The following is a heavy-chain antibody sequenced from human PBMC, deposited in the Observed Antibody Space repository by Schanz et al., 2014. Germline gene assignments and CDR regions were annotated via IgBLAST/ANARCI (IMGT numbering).Heavy chain of an antibody. V-gene: IGHV3-48*04. CDR3: AREFVN. J-gene: IGHJ1*01. CDR1: EFSFSSFG. D-gene: IGHD2-21*01. CDR2: ISGSGGDSV. Sequence: EVQLVESGGGLVQPRGSLRLSCAASEFSFSSFGMNWVRQAPGKGLEWLSHISGSGGDSVDYADSVKGRFTISRDNTRNSLYLQMNSLRVDDTAVYYCAREFVNWGQGTLVTVSS.